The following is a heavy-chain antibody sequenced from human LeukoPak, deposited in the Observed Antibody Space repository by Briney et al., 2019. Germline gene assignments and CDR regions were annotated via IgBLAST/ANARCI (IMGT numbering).Heavy chain of an antibody. Sequence: GRSLRLSCAASGFTFDDYAMHWVRQAPGKGLEWVSGISWNSGSIGYADSVKGRFTISRDNAKNSLYLQMNSLRAEDTALYYCAKDLFTCYYGSGSYLHGMDVWGQGTTVTVSS. V-gene: IGHV3-9*01. CDR2: ISWNSGSI. D-gene: IGHD3-10*01. CDR3: AKDLFTCYYGSGSYLHGMDV. CDR1: GFTFDDYA. J-gene: IGHJ6*02.